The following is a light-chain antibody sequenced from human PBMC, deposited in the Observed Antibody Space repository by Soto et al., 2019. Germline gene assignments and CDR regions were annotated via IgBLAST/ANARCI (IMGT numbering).Light chain of an antibody. V-gene: IGKV1-39*01. CDR2: AAS. CDR3: HQSYSTPLT. J-gene: IGKJ4*01. CDR1: QSISSY. Sequence: DIHMTEAPSSLSGSLGDRVTIACRASQSISSYLHWYQQKPGKAPNLLIYAASSLQSGAPSRFSGSGSGTDFPLTISSLQPEDFATYSCHQSYSTPLTVGGGTKVDI.